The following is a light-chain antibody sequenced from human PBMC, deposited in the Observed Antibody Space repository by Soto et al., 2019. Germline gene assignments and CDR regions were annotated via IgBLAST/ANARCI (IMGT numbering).Light chain of an antibody. J-gene: IGLJ2*01. Sequence: QSVLTQPASLSGSPGQSITISCTGTDSDIGGYNFVSWYQHHPGDAPKLLIYEVTNRPSGVSNRFSASKFGNTASLTISGLQAEDEADYYCCSYAGSNNVVFGGGTKLTVL. CDR2: EVT. CDR3: CSYAGSNNVV. V-gene: IGLV2-14*01. CDR1: DSDIGGYNF.